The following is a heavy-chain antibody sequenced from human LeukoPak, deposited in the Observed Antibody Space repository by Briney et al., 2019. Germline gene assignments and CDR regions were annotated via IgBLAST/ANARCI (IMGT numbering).Heavy chain of an antibody. J-gene: IGHJ6*02. CDR3: AAGGHSWLNGMDV. CDR2: INPNSGDT. V-gene: IGHV1-2*02. Sequence: ASVKVSCKASGYTFIGYYMHWVRQAPGQGLEWMGCINPNSGDTKYAQKFQDRVTMTRDTSISTAHLTMRSLTSDDTAVYYCAAGGHSWLNGMDVWGQGTTVTVSS. D-gene: IGHD6-13*01. CDR1: GYTFIGYY.